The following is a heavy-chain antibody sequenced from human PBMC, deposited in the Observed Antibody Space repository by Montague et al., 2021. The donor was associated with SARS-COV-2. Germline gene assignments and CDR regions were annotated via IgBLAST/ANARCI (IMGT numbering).Heavy chain of an antibody. CDR1: GVSISSGGYY. CDR2: IYYSGST. Sequence: TLSLTCTVSGVSISSGGYYWSWIRQHPGKGLEWIGYIYYSGSTYYNPSLTSRVTISVDTSKNQFSLKLSSVTAADTAVYYCARARTTMIVVVNAFDIWGQGTMVTVSS. J-gene: IGHJ3*02. CDR3: ARARTTMIVVVNAFDI. D-gene: IGHD3-22*01. V-gene: IGHV4-31*03.